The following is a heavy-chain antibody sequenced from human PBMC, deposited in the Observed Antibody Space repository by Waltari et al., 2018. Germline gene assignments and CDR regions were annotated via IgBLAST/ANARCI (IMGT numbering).Heavy chain of an antibody. CDR1: GYTFTSYY. D-gene: IGHD3-10*01. CDR3: ARPLRGRLWWGDDAFDI. J-gene: IGHJ3*02. Sequence: QVQLVQSGAEVKKPGASVKVSCKASGYTFTSYYMHWVRQAPGQGLEWMGIINPSGGSTSYAQKFQGRVTMTRDTSTSTVYMELSSLRSEDTAVYYCARPLRGRLWWGDDAFDIWGQGTMVTVSS. CDR2: INPSGGST. V-gene: IGHV1-46*01.